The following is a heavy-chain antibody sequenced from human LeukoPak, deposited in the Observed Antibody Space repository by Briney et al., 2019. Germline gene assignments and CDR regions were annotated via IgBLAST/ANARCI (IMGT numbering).Heavy chain of an antibody. CDR2: IRYGGSDK. J-gene: IGHJ4*02. Sequence: GGSLRLSCAASGFTFSSYGMHWVRQAPGKGLEWVAFIRYGGSDKYYADSVKGRFILSRDNSRNTLSLEMNSLRAEDTAVYYCAKDHVGTWSALDYWGQGTLVTVSS. CDR3: AKDHVGTWSALDY. CDR1: GFTFSSYG. V-gene: IGHV3-30*02. D-gene: IGHD6-13*01.